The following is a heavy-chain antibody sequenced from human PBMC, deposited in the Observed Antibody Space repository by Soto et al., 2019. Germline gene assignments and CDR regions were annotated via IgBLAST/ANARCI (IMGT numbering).Heavy chain of an antibody. V-gene: IGHV5-51*01. CDR2: IYPGDSDT. D-gene: IGHD3-16*01. J-gene: IGHJ4*02. CDR1: GYSFTSYW. CDR3: ARPGEEAATTSPFDY. Sequence: GESLKISCKGSGYSFTSYWIGWVRQMPGKGLEWMGIIYPGDSDTRYSPSFQGQVTISADKSISTAYLQWSSLKASDTAMYYCARPGEEAATTSPFDYWGQGTLVTVPQ.